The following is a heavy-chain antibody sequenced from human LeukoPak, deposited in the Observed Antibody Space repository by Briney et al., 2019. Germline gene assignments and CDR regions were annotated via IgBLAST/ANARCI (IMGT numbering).Heavy chain of an antibody. CDR1: GYTFTSYD. CDR3: ATDHPVTMIVAHAFDI. V-gene: IGHV1-24*01. Sequence: ASVKVSCKASGYTFTSYDINWVRQAPGKGLEWMGGFDPVPGETIYAEKFQGRVTMTEDTSTDTAYMELSSLRSGDTAVYYCATDHPVTMIVAHAFDIWGQGTMVTASS. CDR2: FDPVPGET. J-gene: IGHJ3*02. D-gene: IGHD3-22*01.